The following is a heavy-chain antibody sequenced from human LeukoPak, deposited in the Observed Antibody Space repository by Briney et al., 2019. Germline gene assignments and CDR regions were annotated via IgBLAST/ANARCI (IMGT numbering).Heavy chain of an antibody. V-gene: IGHV3-53*01. Sequence: GGSLRLSCAASGFTVSSNYMSWVRQAPGKGLEWVSVIYSGGSTYYADSVKGRFTISRDNSKNTLYLQMNSLRAEDTAVYYCARLWRTGRNYFDYWGQGTLVTVSS. CDR1: GFTVSSNY. CDR2: IYSGGST. J-gene: IGHJ4*02. CDR3: ARLWRTGRNYFDY. D-gene: IGHD7-27*01.